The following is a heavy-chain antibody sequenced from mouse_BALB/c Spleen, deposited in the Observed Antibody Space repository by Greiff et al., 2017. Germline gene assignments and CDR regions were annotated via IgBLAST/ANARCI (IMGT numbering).Heavy chain of an antibody. CDR3: AYGSSSYYFDY. D-gene: IGHD1-1*01. CDR2: ISTYYGDA. CDR1: GYTFTDYA. J-gene: IGHJ2*01. Sequence: QVQLQQSGAELVRPGVSVKISCKGSGYTFTDYALHWVKQSHAKSLEWIGVISTYYGDASYNQKFKGKTTMTVDKSSSTAYMELARLTSEDSAIYYCAYGSSSYYFDYWGQGTTLTVSS. V-gene: IGHV1S137*01.